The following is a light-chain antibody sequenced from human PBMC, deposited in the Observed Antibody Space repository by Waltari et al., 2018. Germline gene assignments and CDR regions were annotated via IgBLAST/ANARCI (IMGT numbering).Light chain of an antibody. V-gene: IGLV2-14*03. CDR2: DVT. J-gene: IGLJ2*01. CDR3: SSYTSSSTPLV. CDR1: NSDVDAYNY. Sequence: QSALTQPASVSGSPGQSITISCTGTNSDVDAYNYVSWSQQHPGQAPKLMIYDVTSRPSGVSKRFSGSKSGNTASLTISGLQAEDEADYYCSSYTSSSTPLVFGGGTKLTVL.